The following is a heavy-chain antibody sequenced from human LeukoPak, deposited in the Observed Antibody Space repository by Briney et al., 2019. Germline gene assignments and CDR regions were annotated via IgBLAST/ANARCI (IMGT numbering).Heavy chain of an antibody. D-gene: IGHD2-15*01. CDR3: AKSGRRGYCSGGSRCSGNYFDY. J-gene: IGHJ4*02. CDR1: GFTFSSYA. V-gene: IGHV3-23*01. CDR2: ISGNGGST. Sequence: GGSLRLSCAASGFTFSSYAMSWVRQAPGKGLEWVSAISGNGGSTYYADSVKGRFTISRDNSKNTLYLQMNSLRAEDTAVYYCAKSGRRGYCSGGSRCSGNYFDYWGQGTLVTVSS.